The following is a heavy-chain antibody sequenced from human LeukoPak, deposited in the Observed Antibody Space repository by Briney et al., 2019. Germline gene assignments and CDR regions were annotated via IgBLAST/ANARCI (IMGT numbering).Heavy chain of an antibody. CDR3: AKDFSSSSWYTEDAFDI. D-gene: IGHD6-13*01. Sequence: GGSLRLSCAASGFTFDEYAMRWVRQAPGKGLEWVSGISWNSGSIGYADSVKGRFTISRDNAKNSLYLQMNSLRAEDTALYYCAKDFSSSSWYTEDAFDIWGQGTMVTVSS. CDR2: ISWNSGSI. CDR1: GFTFDEYA. V-gene: IGHV3-9*01. J-gene: IGHJ3*02.